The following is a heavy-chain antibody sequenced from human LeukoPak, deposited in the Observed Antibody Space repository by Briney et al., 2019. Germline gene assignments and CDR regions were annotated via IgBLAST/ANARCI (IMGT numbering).Heavy chain of an antibody. CDR1: GFTFRSYS. D-gene: IGHD3-22*01. CDR2: ISSSRNTI. CDR3: ARPQGGSSTGYNDY. Sequence: GGSLRLSCAASGFTFRSYSMNWVRQAPGRGLEWVSYISSSRNTIYYADSVKGRFTISRDNAKNSLYLQMNSLRAGDTAVYYCARPQGGSSTGYNDYWGQGTLVTVSS. V-gene: IGHV3-48*01. J-gene: IGHJ4*02.